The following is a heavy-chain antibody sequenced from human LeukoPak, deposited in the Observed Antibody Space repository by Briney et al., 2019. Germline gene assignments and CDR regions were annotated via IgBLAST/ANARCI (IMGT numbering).Heavy chain of an antibody. V-gene: IGHV2-70*04. D-gene: IGHD3-10*01. J-gene: IGHJ3*02. CDR2: IDWDDDK. CDR1: GFSLSTSGMR. CDR3: ATGSGSYYKDAFDI. Sequence: SGPALVKPPQTLTLTCTFSGFSLSTSGMRVSWIRQPPGKALEWLARIDWDDDKFYSTSLKTRLTISKDTSKNQVVLTMTNMDPVDTATYYCATGSGSYYKDAFDIWGQGTMVTVSS.